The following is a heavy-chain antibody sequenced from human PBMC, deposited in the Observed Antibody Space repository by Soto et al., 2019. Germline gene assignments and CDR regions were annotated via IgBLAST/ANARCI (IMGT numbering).Heavy chain of an antibody. J-gene: IGHJ6*02. Sequence: ASVKVSCKASGGTFSSYAISWVRQAPGQGLEWMGGIIPIFGTANYAQKFQGRVTITADESTSTAYMELSSLRSEDTAVYYCARGERFLEWLFPARDYYYYGMDVWGQGTTVTVSS. CDR1: GGTFSSYA. CDR3: ARGERFLEWLFPARDYYYYGMDV. CDR2: IIPIFGTA. V-gene: IGHV1-69*13. D-gene: IGHD3-3*01.